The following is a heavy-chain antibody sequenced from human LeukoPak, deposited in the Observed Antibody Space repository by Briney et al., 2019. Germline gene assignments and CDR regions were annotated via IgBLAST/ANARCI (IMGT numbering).Heavy chain of an antibody. V-gene: IGHV4-34*01. D-gene: IGHD3-10*01. CDR3: ARDRSFGYFDY. CDR1: GGSFSGYY. Sequence: PSETLSLTCAVYGGSFSGYYWNWIRQPPGKGLEWIGEINHSGSTNYNPSLKSRVTISVDTSKNQFSLKLSSVTAADTAVYYCARDRSFGYFDYWGQGTLVTVSS. J-gene: IGHJ4*02. CDR2: INHSGST.